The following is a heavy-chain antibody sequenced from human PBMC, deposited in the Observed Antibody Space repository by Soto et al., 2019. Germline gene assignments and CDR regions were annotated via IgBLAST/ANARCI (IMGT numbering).Heavy chain of an antibody. Sequence: QVQLVQSGAEVKKPGASVKVSCKASGYIFTEYHIHWVRKAPGQGLEFMGWINTNNGGAGSAQQFQGRFTVTRDTSINTVYLELSNLRSDDTAVYFCAKERGSNSLHTSYTWFDTWGQGTLITVSS. CDR2: INTNNGGA. D-gene: IGHD6-13*01. CDR3: AKERGSNSLHTSYTWFDT. V-gene: IGHV1-2*02. CDR1: GYIFTEYH. J-gene: IGHJ5*02.